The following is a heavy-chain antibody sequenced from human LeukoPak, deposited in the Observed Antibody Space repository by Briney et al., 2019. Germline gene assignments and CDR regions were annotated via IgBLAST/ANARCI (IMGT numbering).Heavy chain of an antibody. J-gene: IGHJ4*02. CDR2: IGADNDST. CDR1: GYIFTTHG. V-gene: IGHV1-18*01. D-gene: IGHD3-9*01. CDR3: ARVKRHFDWLPNEYYFDY. Sequence: ASVNVSCKASGYIFTTHGITWVRQAPGQGLEWMGWIGADNDSTKFAPKFQGRVTMTTDTSTSTASMELRSLRSDDTAVYYCARVKRHFDWLPNEYYFDYWGQGTLVTVSS.